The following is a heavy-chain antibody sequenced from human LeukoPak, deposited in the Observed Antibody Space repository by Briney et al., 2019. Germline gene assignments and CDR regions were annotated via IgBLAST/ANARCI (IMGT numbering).Heavy chain of an antibody. CDR1: GGTFSSYA. CDR3: ARRVLVVRGVMIAGFDP. J-gene: IGHJ5*02. D-gene: IGHD3-10*01. V-gene: IGHV1-8*03. Sequence: GASVKVSCKASGGTFSSYAINWVRQATGQGLEWMGWMNPNSGNTGYAQKFQGRVTITRNTSISTAYMELSSLRSEDTAVYYCARRVLVVRGVMIAGFDPWGQGTLVTVSS. CDR2: MNPNSGNT.